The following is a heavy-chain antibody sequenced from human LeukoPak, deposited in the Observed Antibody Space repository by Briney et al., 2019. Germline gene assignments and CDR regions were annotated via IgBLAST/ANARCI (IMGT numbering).Heavy chain of an antibody. CDR2: INPNSGGT. J-gene: IGHJ5*02. D-gene: IGHD5-18*01. CDR3: ARDFRAAMVSDWFDP. V-gene: IGHV1-2*02. CDR1: GYTFTGYY. Sequence: GASVKVSCKASGYTFTGYYMHWVGQAPGQGREWMGWINPNSGGTNYAQKFQGRVTMTSDTSISTAYMELSRLRSDDTAVYYCARDFRAAMVSDWFDPWGQGTLVTVSS.